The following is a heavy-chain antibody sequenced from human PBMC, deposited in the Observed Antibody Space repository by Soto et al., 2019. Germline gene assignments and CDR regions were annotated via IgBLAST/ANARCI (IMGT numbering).Heavy chain of an antibody. D-gene: IGHD6-13*01. CDR3: ARLLQQLVPYYYYGMDV. CDR1: GYSFTSYW. V-gene: IGHV5-51*01. J-gene: IGHJ6*02. CDR2: IYPGDSDT. Sequence: XESLNISCKGSGYSFTSYWIGWVRQMPGKGLEWMGIIYPGDSDTRYSPSFQGQVTISADKSISTAYLQWSSLKASDTAMYYCARLLQQLVPYYYYGMDVWGQGTTVTVSS.